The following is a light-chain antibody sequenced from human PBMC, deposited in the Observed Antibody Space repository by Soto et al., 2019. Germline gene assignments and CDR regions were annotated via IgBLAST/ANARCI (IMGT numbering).Light chain of an antibody. V-gene: IGKV2-30*02. CDR1: QSLVHSDGNTY. Sequence: IVLTQSPLSLPVTLGQPASISCRSSQSLVHSDGNTYLNWFQQRPGQSPRRLIYKASNRDSAVPDRFSGSGSGTDFTLSISRVEADDVGVYYCMQGITFTFGQGTKVDIK. J-gene: IGKJ1*01. CDR2: KAS. CDR3: MQGITFT.